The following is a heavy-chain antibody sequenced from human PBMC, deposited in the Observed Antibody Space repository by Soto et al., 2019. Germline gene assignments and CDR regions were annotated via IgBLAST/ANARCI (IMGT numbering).Heavy chain of an antibody. V-gene: IGHV1-69*01. Sequence: QVQLVQSGAEVKKPGSSVKVSCKASGGTFSNYAIDWVRQAPGQGLEWMGGIIPLFGTANYAQKFQGRITITADESTSTAYMELSSLRSEDTAVYYCARDVGSSSSGSGWFDPWGQGTLVTVSS. CDR3: ARDVGSSSSGSGWFDP. CDR1: GGTFSNYA. CDR2: IIPLFGTA. D-gene: IGHD6-6*01. J-gene: IGHJ5*02.